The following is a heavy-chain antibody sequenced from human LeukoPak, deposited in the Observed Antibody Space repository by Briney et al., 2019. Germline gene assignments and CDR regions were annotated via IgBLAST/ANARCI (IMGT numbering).Heavy chain of an antibody. J-gene: IGHJ6*03. Sequence: SVKVSCKASGGTFSSYAISWVRQAPGQGLVWMGGIIPIIGTANYAQKFQGRVTITADESTSTATMELRSLRSEDTAVYYCARVGLTFYGDYGYYYYYYMDVWGKGTTVTVSS. CDR1: GGTFSSYA. CDR2: IIPIIGTA. CDR3: ARVGLTFYGDYGYYYYYYMDV. D-gene: IGHD4-17*01. V-gene: IGHV1-69*13.